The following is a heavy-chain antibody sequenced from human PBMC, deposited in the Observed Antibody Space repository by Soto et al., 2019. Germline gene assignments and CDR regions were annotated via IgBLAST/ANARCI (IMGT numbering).Heavy chain of an antibody. D-gene: IGHD2-8*01. CDR2: ISGSGGSP. CDR3: AKARCTTSNCYVPDY. Sequence: GGSLRLSCAASGFSFSTYTMSWVRRAPGKGLEWVSAISGSGGSPSYADSVQGRFTISRDDPKKTLYLQMNSLRAEDTAVYYCAKARCTTSNCYVPDYWGQGTLVTVSS. V-gene: IGHV3-23*01. CDR1: GFSFSTYT. J-gene: IGHJ4*02.